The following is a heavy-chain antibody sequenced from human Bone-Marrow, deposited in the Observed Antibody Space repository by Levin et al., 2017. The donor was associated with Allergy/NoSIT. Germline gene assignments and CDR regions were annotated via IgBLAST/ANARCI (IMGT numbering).Heavy chain of an antibody. D-gene: IGHD6-13*01. V-gene: IGHV5-51*01. CDR1: GYSFSNYW. J-gene: IGHJ4*02. CDR3: GRPMWSDSWQGGVVS. CDR2: MYGGDSET. Sequence: GASVKVSCKTSGYSFSNYWIGWVRQMPGRGLEWMGIMYGGDSETKYSPPFRGLVTISADKSVTTAYLQWSSLKASDTAIYYCGRPMWSDSWQGGVVSWGQGTLVTVSS.